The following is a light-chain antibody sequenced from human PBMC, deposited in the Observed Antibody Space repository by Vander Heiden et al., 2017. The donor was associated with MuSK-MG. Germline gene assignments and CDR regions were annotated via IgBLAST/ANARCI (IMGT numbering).Light chain of an antibody. CDR1: SSDVGSYNL. J-gene: IGLJ1*01. CDR2: EVS. Sequence: QSALTQPASVSGSPGQSIAISCTGTSSDVGSYNLVSWYQQYPGKAPKVMIYEVSKRPAGVADRFSGSKSGNTASLTISGLQAEDEADYYCCSDAVGSTYVFGTGTKVTVL. V-gene: IGLV2-23*02. CDR3: CSDAVGSTYV.